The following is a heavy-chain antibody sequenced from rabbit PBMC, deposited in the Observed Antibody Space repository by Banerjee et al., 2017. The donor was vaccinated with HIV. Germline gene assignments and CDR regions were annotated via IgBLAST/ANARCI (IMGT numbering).Heavy chain of an antibody. CDR1: GSDISNYN. Sequence: EESGGDLVKPGGTLTLTCTASGSDISNYNMGWVRQAPGKGLEYIGYISYGGSTYYASWVNGRFTISKTSSTTVTLQMTSLTAADTATYFCARDLAGVIGWNFNLWGPGTLVTVS. CDR2: ISYGGST. V-gene: IGHV1S37*01. CDR3: ARDLAGVIGWNFNL. D-gene: IGHD4-1*01. J-gene: IGHJ4*01.